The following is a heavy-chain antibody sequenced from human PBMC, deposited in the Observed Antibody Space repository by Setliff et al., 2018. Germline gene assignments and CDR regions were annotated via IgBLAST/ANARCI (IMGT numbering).Heavy chain of an antibody. V-gene: IGHV3-7*01. CDR2: IKADESEK. J-gene: IGHJ4*02. D-gene: IGHD3-10*01. Sequence: GGSLRLSCAASGFTFSNFWMSWVRQAPGKGPEWVASIKADESEKQYVDSVKGRFTISRDTAKNSLYLQMNSLRAEDSAVYYCASYYYGSGSSYIPPHFDYWGLGTLVTVSS. CDR3: ASYYYGSGSSYIPPHFDY. CDR1: GFTFSNFW.